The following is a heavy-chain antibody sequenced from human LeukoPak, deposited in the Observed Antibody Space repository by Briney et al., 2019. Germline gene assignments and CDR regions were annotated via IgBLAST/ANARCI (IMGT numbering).Heavy chain of an antibody. J-gene: IGHJ2*01. Sequence: SETLSLTCNVSGGSISSYYWRWIRQPPGKGLEWIGFIYYSGSTNYNPSLKSRVTISVDTSKNQFSLKLSSVTTADTAVYYCARLPITGGYFDLWGRGTLVTVSS. CDR2: IYYSGST. CDR1: GGSISSYY. CDR3: ARLPITGGYFDL. V-gene: IGHV4-59*08. D-gene: IGHD7-27*01.